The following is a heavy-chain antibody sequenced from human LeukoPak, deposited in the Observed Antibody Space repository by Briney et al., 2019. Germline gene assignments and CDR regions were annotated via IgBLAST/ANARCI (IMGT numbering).Heavy chain of an antibody. CDR1: GFTFSSYG. D-gene: IGHD3-9*01. J-gene: IGHJ5*02. V-gene: IGHV3-33*06. Sequence: RLSWAASGFTFSSYGMHWVSQAPGKGLEWVAVIWYDGSNKYYADSVKGRFTISRDNSKNTLYLQMNSLRAEDTAVYYCAKDLGYFEAWGQGTLVTVSS. CDR2: IWYDGSNK. CDR3: AKDLGYFEA.